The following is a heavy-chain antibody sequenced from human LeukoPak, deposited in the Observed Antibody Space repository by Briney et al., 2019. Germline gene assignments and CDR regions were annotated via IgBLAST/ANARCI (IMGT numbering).Heavy chain of an antibody. CDR2: ISYDGSNK. V-gene: IGHV3-30-3*01. D-gene: IGHD3-3*01. J-gene: IGHJ3*02. Sequence: PGGSLRLSCAASGFTFSSYAMHWVRQAPGKGLEWVAVISYDGSNKYYADSVKGRFTISRDNSKNTLYLQTNSLRAEDTAVYYCARDSRSDAFDIWGQGTMVTVSS. CDR3: ARDSRSDAFDI. CDR1: GFTFSSYA.